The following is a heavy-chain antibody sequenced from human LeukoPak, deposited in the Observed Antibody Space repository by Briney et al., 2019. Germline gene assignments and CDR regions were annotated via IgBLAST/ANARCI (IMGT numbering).Heavy chain of an antibody. D-gene: IGHD2-2*01. Sequence: KPSETLSLTCTVSGGSISSNYWSWIRQPPGKGLEWIGYIYYSGSTNYNPSLKSRVTISVDTSKNQFSLKLSSVTAADTAVYYCARDLRGTMPGPYWYFDLWGRGTLVTVSS. J-gene: IGHJ2*01. V-gene: IGHV4-59*01. CDR3: ARDLRGTMPGPYWYFDL. CDR2: IYYSGST. CDR1: GGSISSNY.